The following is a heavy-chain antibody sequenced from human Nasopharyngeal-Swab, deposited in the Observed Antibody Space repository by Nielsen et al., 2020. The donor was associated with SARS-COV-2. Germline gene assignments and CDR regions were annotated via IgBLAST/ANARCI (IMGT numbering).Heavy chain of an antibody. V-gene: IGHV1-3*01. CDR2: LNADNGNT. CDR1: GCTFTSYA. J-gene: IGHJ3*02. CDR3: ARVRYYYDSSGYYHPRSESGFTDAFDI. D-gene: IGHD3-22*01. Sequence: ASVKASCKASGCTFTSYAMHWVRQAPGQRLEWMGWLNADNGNTKYSQKFQGRVTITRDTSASTGYMELSSLRSEDTAVYYCARVRYYYDSSGYYHPRSESGFTDAFDIWGQGTMVTVSS.